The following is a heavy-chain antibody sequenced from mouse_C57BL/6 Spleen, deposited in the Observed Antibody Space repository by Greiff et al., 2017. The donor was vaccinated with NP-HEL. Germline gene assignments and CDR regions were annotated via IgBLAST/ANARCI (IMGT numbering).Heavy chain of an antibody. V-gene: IGHV1-82*01. CDR1: GYAFSSSW. D-gene: IGHD2-4*01. CDR3: ARRSLYDYDGPWFAY. CDR2: IYPGDGDT. J-gene: IGHJ3*01. Sequence: QVQLQQSGPELVKPGASVKISCKASGYAFSSSWMNWVKQRPGKGLEWIGRIYPGDGDTNYNGKFKGKATLTADKSSSTAYMQLSSLTSEDSAVYFCARRSLYDYDGPWFAYWGQGTLVTVSA.